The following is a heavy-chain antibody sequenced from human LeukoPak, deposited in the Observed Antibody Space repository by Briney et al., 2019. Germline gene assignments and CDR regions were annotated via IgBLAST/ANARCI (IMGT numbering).Heavy chain of an antibody. CDR3: ARGPDTAMVSYYYGMDV. Sequence: ASVKVSCKASGYTFTSYGISWVRQAPGQGLEWMGWISAYSGNTNYAQKLQGRVTMTTDTSTSTAYMELRSLRSDDTAVYYCARGPDTAMVSYYYGMDVWGQGSTVTVSS. D-gene: IGHD5-18*01. CDR1: GYTFTSYG. J-gene: IGHJ6*02. V-gene: IGHV1-18*01. CDR2: ISAYSGNT.